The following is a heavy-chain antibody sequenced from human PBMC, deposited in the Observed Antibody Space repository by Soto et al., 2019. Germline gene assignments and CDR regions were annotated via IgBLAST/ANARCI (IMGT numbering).Heavy chain of an antibody. J-gene: IGHJ5*02. Sequence: ASVKVSCKASGYIFSLFNINWVRQAPGQGLEWMGWISGYSGNTNYAPTFQGRFTMTTDTSTNTAYMELRSLTSEDTAMYYCARSSGGNFGIIIEGTNWLATWGQGNLVTVSS. V-gene: IGHV1-18*01. CDR1: GYIFSLFN. D-gene: IGHD1-26*01. CDR2: ISGYSGNT. CDR3: ARSSGGNFGIIIEGTNWLAT.